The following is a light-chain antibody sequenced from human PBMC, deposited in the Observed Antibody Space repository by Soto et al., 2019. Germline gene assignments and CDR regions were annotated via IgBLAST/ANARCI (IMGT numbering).Light chain of an antibody. J-gene: IGKJ1*01. CDR3: QHYAGAPET. Sequence: EIVLTQSPGTLSLSPGEKATLSCRASQDFGSRSLAWYQQKPGQAPRLLIYGASTRAAGSPDRFSGTGSGTDFTLTINRLEPEDFAVYYCQHYAGAPETFGQGTKVEI. CDR2: GAS. V-gene: IGKV3-20*01. CDR1: QDFGSRS.